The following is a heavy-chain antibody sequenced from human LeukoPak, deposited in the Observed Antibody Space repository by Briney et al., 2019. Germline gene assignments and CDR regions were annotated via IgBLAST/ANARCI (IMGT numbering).Heavy chain of an antibody. Sequence: SETLSLTCTVSGGSISSSNYNWGWIRQPPGKRLEWVGSIYYSGSTYYNPSLKSRVTISVDTSKNQFSLKLSSVTAADTAVYYCARLGDSYATDYWGQGTLFTVSS. J-gene: IGHJ4*02. CDR3: ARLGDSYATDY. V-gene: IGHV4-39*01. D-gene: IGHD5-18*01. CDR1: GGSISSSNYN. CDR2: IYYSGST.